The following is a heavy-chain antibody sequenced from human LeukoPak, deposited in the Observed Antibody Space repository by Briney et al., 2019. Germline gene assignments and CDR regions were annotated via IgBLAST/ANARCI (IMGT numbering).Heavy chain of an antibody. CDR3: TRRYLLAAFDI. CDR1: GFTFRGSA. Sequence: TGGTLRLSGAASGFTFRGSAMHSVRQASGQGREGVGRIRSKANSYATAYAASVKGRFTISRDDSKNTAYLQMNSLKTEDTAVYYCTRRYLLAAFDIWGQGTMATVCS. J-gene: IGHJ3*02. D-gene: IGHD2-21*01. CDR2: IRSKANSYAT. V-gene: IGHV3-73*01.